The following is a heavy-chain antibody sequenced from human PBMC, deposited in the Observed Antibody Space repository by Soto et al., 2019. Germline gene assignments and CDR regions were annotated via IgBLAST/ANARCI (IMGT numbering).Heavy chain of an antibody. D-gene: IGHD6-13*01. Sequence: SETLSLTCTVSGGSISSSSYYWGWIRQPPGKGLEWIGSIYYSGSTYYNPSLKSRVTISVDTSKNQFSLKLSSVTAADTAVYYWASGNSSSWYWAFDYWGQGTLVTVSS. V-gene: IGHV4-39*01. J-gene: IGHJ4*02. CDR1: GGSISSSSYY. CDR2: IYYSGST. CDR3: ASGNSSSWYWAFDY.